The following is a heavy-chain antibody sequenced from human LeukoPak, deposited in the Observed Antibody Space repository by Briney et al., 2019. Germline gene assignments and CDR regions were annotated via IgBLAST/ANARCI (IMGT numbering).Heavy chain of an antibody. V-gene: IGHV4-59*12. J-gene: IGHJ4*02. CDR2: FYYSGST. D-gene: IGHD6-19*01. Sequence: KPSETLSLTCTVSGGSISSYYWSWIRQPPGKGLEWIGYFYYSGSTNYNPSLKSRVTISVDTSKNQFSLKLSSVTAADTAVYYCARGHNSGWYSYWGQGTLVTVSS. CDR1: GGSISSYY. CDR3: ARGHNSGWYSY.